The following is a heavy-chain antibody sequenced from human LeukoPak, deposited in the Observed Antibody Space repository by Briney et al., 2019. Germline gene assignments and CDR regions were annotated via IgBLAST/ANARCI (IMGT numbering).Heavy chain of an antibody. V-gene: IGHV3-21*01. Sequence: GGSLRLSCAASGFTFSSYSMNWVRQAPGKGLEWVSSISSSSSYIYYADSVKGRFTVSRDNAKNSLYLQMNSLRAEDTAVYYCARDSITGTPAAFDIWGQGTTVTVSS. J-gene: IGHJ3*02. CDR1: GFTFSSYS. CDR3: ARDSITGTPAAFDI. D-gene: IGHD1-20*01. CDR2: ISSSSSYI.